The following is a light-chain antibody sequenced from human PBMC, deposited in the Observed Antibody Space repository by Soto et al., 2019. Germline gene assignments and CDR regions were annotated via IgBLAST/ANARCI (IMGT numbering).Light chain of an antibody. CDR2: EDS. CDR3: ASHAGRGTVV. CDR1: SSDVGKYNL. Sequence: QSALTQPASVSGSPGQSITISCTGTSSDVGKYNLVSRYQQHPGKAPKLMIYEDSKRPSGVSNRFSGSKSGNTASLTISGLQAEDDADYYCASHAGRGTVVFGGGTKLTVL. V-gene: IGLV2-23*01. J-gene: IGLJ3*02.